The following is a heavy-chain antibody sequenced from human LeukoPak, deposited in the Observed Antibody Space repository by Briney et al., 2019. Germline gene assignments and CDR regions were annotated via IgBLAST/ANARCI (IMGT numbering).Heavy chain of an antibody. V-gene: IGHV1-46*01. J-gene: IGHJ4*02. CDR3: ARVGQIGAVADF. Sequence: ASVKVSCKASGYTFINYYMHWVRQDPRHELEWLGIINPRGGATDYSQKFQGRVTMTRDISTSTVYMELSGLRSDDTAVYFCARVGQIGAVADFWGQGTLVTVSS. CDR1: GYTFINYY. CDR2: INPRGGAT. D-gene: IGHD6-13*01.